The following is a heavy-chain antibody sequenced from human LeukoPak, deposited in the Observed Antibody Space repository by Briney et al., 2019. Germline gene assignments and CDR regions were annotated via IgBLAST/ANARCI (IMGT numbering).Heavy chain of an antibody. V-gene: IGHV1-2*02. CDR2: INPNSGGT. CDR1: GYTFTAYY. Sequence: ASVKVSCKASGYTFTAYYVHWVRQAPGQGLEWMGWINPNSGGTNYAQKFQGRVTMTRDTSISTAYMELSSLISDDTAVYYCARLTAPVTWGQGTLVTVSP. CDR3: ARLTAPVT. J-gene: IGHJ5*02. D-gene: IGHD6-13*01.